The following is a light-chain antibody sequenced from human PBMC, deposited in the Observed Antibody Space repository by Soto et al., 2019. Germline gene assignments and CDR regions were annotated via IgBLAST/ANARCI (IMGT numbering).Light chain of an antibody. CDR1: QSVSSN. CDR3: QQSYSPPIT. J-gene: IGKJ5*01. CDR2: GAA. Sequence: EILMTQSPATLCGSPGERATLSWRASQSVSSNLAWYQQNPGQAPRPLIYGAATRATGIPARSSGSGPGTESTLTISSLHPEDFPTYSCQQSYSPPITFGQGTRLEI. V-gene: IGKV3-15*01.